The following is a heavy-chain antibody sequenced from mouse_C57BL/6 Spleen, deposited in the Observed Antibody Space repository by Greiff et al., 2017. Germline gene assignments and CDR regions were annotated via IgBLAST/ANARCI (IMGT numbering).Heavy chain of an antibody. V-gene: IGHV1-81*01. D-gene: IGHD1-1*01. CDR2: IYPRSGNT. J-gene: IGHJ2*01. CDR1: GYTFTSYG. Sequence: QVQLQQSGAELARPGASVKLSCKASGYTFTSYGISWVKQRTGQGLEWIGEIYPRSGNTYYNEKFKGKATLTADKSSSTAYMGLRSLTSEDSAVYFCARYTTVVAPYFDDWGQGTTLTVSS. CDR3: ARYTTVVAPYFDD.